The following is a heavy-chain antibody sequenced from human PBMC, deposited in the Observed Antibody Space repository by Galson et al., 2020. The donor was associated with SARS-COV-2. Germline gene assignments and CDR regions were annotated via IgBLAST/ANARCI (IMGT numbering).Heavy chain of an antibody. V-gene: IGHV3-23*01. CDR3: ARAGGVVGVTICGVVYYGMDV. Sequence: LSLTCAASGFTFSDHAMTWVHQAAGKGLEWVSSISGNSISTYYADSVRGRFTISRDNSKKTLYLQMDRLRAEDTAVYFCARAGGVVGVTICGVVYYGMDVWSQGTTVTVSS. CDR2: ISGNSIST. CDR1: GFTFSDHA. D-gene: IGHD3-3*01. J-gene: IGHJ6*02.